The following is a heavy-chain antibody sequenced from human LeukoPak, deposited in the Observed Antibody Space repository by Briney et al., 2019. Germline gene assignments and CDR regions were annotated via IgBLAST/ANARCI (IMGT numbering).Heavy chain of an antibody. Sequence: GGSLRLSCAASGFTFDDYGMSWVRQAPGKGLEWVSGINWNGGSTGYADSVKGRFTISRDNAKNSLYLQMNSLRAEDTAVYYCAKTVEMATFSDDYWGQGTLVTVSS. D-gene: IGHD5-24*01. V-gene: IGHV3-20*04. J-gene: IGHJ4*02. CDR1: GFTFDDYG. CDR2: INWNGGST. CDR3: AKTVEMATFSDDY.